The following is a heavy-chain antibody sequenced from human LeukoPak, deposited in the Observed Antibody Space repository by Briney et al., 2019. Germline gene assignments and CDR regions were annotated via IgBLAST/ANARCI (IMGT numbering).Heavy chain of an antibody. D-gene: IGHD3-22*01. CDR1: GGTFSSYA. CDR2: IIPIFGTA. Sequence: GAPVKVSCKASGGTFSSYAISWVRQAPGQGLEWMGGIIPIFGTANYAQKFQGRVTITADESTSTAYMELSSLRSEDTAVYYCARRMEYYYDSSGYREGLSYYYYYGMDVWGQGTTVTVSS. CDR3: ARRMEYYYDSSGYREGLSYYYYYGMDV. J-gene: IGHJ6*02. V-gene: IGHV1-69*13.